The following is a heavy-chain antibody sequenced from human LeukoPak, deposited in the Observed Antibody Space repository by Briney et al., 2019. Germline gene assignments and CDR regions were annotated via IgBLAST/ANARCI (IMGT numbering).Heavy chain of an antibody. CDR1: GGSISSYY. CDR3: ARLGPAAIRDYFDY. Sequence: SETLSLTCTVSGGSISSYYWSRIRQPAGKGLEWIGRIYTSGSTNYNPSLKSRVTMSVDTSKNQFSLKLSSVTAADTAVYYCARLGPAAIRDYFDYWGQGTPVTVSS. CDR2: IYTSGST. D-gene: IGHD2-2*02. J-gene: IGHJ4*02. V-gene: IGHV4-4*07.